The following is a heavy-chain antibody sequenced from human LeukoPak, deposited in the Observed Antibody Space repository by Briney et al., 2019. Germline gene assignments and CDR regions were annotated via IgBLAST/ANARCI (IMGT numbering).Heavy chain of an antibody. CDR3: ARILDSAWGELGY. Sequence: GGSLRLSCAGSGFGFSSLGMGWVRQAPGKGLGWMAFIRSDGSNKYYADFLKGRFTISRDNSKNTLYLQLNSLRAEDTAVYYCARILDSAWGELGYWGQGTLVTVSS. D-gene: IGHD6-19*01. CDR2: IRSDGSNK. J-gene: IGHJ4*02. V-gene: IGHV3-30*02. CDR1: GFGFSSLG.